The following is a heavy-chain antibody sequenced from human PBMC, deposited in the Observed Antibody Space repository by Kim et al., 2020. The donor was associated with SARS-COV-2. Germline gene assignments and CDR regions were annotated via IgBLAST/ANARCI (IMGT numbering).Heavy chain of an antibody. CDR1: GGSISSSSYY. J-gene: IGHJ5*02. D-gene: IGHD3-22*01. CDR2: IYYSGST. V-gene: IGHV4-39*01. CDR3: ARLGYYDSSGYPTTPA. Sequence: SETLSLTCTVSGGSISSSSYYWGWIRQPPGKGLEWIGSIYYSGSTYYNPSLKSRVTISVDTSKNQFSLKLSSVTAADTAVYYCARLGYYDSSGYPTTPAWGQGTLVTVSS.